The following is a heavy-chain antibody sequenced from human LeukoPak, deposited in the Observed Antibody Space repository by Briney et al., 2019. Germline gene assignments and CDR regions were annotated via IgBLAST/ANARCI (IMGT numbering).Heavy chain of an antibody. J-gene: IGHJ6*03. Sequence: ASVKVSCKASGYTFTSYDINWVRQATGQGLEWMGWMNPNSGNTGYAQKFQGGVTITRNTSISTAYMELSSLRSEDTAVYYCARGLEWELPRNYYYMDVWGKGTTVTVSS. CDR2: MNPNSGNT. V-gene: IGHV1-8*03. CDR3: ARGLEWELPRNYYYMDV. CDR1: GYTFTSYD. D-gene: IGHD1-26*01.